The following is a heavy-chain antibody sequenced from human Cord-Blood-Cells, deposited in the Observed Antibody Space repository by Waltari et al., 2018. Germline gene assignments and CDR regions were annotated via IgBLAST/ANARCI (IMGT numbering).Heavy chain of an antibody. CDR3: ARHTLYNWNDRSYYFDY. CDR1: GYSFTSYW. Sequence: EVQLVQSGAEVKKPGESLRISCKGSGYSFTSYWISWVRQMPGKGLEWMGRSAPSDSYTNYSPSFQGHVPISADKSISTAYLQWSSLKASDTAMYYCARHTLYNWNDRSYYFDYWGQGTLVTVSS. D-gene: IGHD1-1*01. CDR2: SAPSDSYT. V-gene: IGHV5-10-1*01. J-gene: IGHJ4*02.